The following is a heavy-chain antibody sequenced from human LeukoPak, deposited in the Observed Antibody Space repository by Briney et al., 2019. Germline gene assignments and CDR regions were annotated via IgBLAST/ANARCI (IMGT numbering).Heavy chain of an antibody. Sequence: PGRSLRLSCAASGFTFSTYGMHWVRQAPGKGLEWVAVISYDGSNKYYVDSVKGRFTISRDNSKNTLDLQMNSLRAEDTAVYYCAKELHKTTWYSHWCQGTLVTVSS. CDR2: ISYDGSNK. D-gene: IGHD2-15*01. CDR1: GFTFSTYG. V-gene: IGHV3-30*18. J-gene: IGHJ4*02. CDR3: AKELHKTTWYSH.